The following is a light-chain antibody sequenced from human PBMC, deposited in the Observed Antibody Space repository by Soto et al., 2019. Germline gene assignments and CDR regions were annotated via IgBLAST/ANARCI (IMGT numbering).Light chain of an antibody. CDR3: SSYAGSKNSV. J-gene: IGLJ1*01. V-gene: IGLV2-8*01. CDR1: SSDVGGYNY. CDR2: EVS. Sequence: QSSLTQPPSASGSPGQSVTISCTGTSSDVGGYNYVSWYQQHPGKAPKLMIYEVSKRPSGVPDRFSGSKSGNTASLTFSGLQSEDEADYYCSSYAGSKNSVFGTGTKDTVL.